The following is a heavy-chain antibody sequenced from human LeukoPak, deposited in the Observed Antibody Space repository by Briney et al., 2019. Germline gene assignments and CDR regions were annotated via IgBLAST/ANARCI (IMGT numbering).Heavy chain of an antibody. CDR2: ISWNSGSI. V-gene: IGHV3-9*01. J-gene: IGHJ3*02. CDR3: ASLGEMATIGAFDI. D-gene: IGHD5-24*01. CDR1: GFTFDDYA. Sequence: GGSLRLSCAASGFTFDDYAMHWVRQAPGKGLEWVSGISWNSGSIGYADSVKGRFTISRDNAKNSLYLQMNSLGAEDTALYYCASLGEMATIGAFDIWGQGTMVTVSS.